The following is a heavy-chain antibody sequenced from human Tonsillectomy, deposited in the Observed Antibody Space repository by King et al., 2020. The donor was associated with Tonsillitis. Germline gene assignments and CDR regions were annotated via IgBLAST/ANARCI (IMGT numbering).Heavy chain of an antibody. V-gene: IGHV4-4*07. CDR3: ARDFVXVTATYDAFDI. CDR2: IYISGST. D-gene: IGHD2-21*02. Sequence: QLQESGPGLVKPSETLSLTCTVSGASFSNYCWSWIRQAAGKGLEWIGRIYISGSTDYNPSXKGRVTMSVDTSKNQFSLRLSSVTAADTALYYCARDFVXVTATYDAFDIWGXXTMVTVSS. J-gene: IGHJ3*02. CDR1: GASFSNYC.